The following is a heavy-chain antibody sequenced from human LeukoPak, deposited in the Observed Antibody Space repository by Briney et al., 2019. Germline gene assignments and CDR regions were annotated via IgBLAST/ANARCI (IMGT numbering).Heavy chain of an antibody. CDR2: ISSSGSTI. CDR3: APRYYYGMDV. V-gene: IGHV3-48*04. CDR1: GFTFSSYS. J-gene: IGHJ6*02. Sequence: GGSLRLSCAASGFTFSSYSMNWVRQAPGKGLEWVSYISSSGSTIYYADSVKGRFTISRDNAKNSLYLQMNSLRAEDTAVYYCAPRYYYGMDVWGQGTTVTVSS.